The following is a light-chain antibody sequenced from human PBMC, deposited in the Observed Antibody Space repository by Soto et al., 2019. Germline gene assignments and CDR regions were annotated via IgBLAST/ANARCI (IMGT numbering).Light chain of an antibody. J-gene: IGLJ1*01. Sequence: QSALTQTASVSGSPGQSITISCTGTSSDVGGYNYVSWYQQHPGKAPKLMIYDVSNRPSGVSNRFSGSKSGNTASRTISGLQAEDEADYYCSSYTSSSLYVFGTGTKVTVL. CDR3: SSYTSSSLYV. CDR2: DVS. CDR1: SSDVGGYNY. V-gene: IGLV2-14*01.